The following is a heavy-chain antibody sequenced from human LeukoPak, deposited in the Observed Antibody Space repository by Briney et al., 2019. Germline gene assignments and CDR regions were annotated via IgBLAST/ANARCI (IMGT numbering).Heavy chain of an antibody. CDR3: ARAGYGDPLDY. J-gene: IGHJ4*02. D-gene: IGHD4-17*01. CDR2: SYTSGST. V-gene: IGHV4-61*02. Sequence: SQTLSLTCTVSGCSISSGRYYWSWIRQPAGKGLEWIGRSYTSGSTNDNPSLKSRVTISVETSKNQFSLKLSSVTAADTAVYYCARAGYGDPLDYWGQGTLVTVSS. CDR1: GCSISSGRYY.